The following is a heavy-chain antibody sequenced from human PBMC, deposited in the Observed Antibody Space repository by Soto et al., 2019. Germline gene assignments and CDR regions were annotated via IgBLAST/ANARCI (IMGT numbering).Heavy chain of an antibody. V-gene: IGHV2-5*02. Sequence: QITFKESGPTLAKPTQTLALTCTFSGFSLSTSGGGVGWSRQPPGKALKWLALIYWDAYKRYSPCLKGRLTITKDTSKNQVVLTMTNTGPVDRATYYCAHSEYNWNYGGLINWFDPWSQGTLVTFAS. CDR1: GFSLSTSGGG. CDR2: IYWDAYK. J-gene: IGHJ5*02. CDR3: AHSEYNWNYGGLINWFDP. D-gene: IGHD1-7*01.